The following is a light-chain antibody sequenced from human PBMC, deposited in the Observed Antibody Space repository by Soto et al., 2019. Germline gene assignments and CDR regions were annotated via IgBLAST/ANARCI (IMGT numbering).Light chain of an antibody. V-gene: IGLV2-14*01. CDR1: SSDVGGYNY. CDR2: EVS. Sequence: QSALTQPASVSGSPGQSITISCTGTSSDVGGYNYVSWYQQHPGKAPKLMIYEVSNRPSGVSNRFSGSKSGNTASLTISGLQAEDEADYYCSSYTSSSTRVFGTGTKLTF. J-gene: IGLJ1*01. CDR3: SSYTSSSTRV.